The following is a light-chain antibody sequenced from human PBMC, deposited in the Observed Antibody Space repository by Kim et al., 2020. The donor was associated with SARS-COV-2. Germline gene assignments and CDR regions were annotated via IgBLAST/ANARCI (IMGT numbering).Light chain of an antibody. Sequence: ASVGDRVTITCRASQDISNHVAWFQQIPGKAPKPLIYAASNLQGGVPARFGGSGSGTQFTLTIGSLQPEDVATYYCQQFRFYPPTFGGGTKVDIK. CDR2: AAS. CDR3: QQFRFYPPT. J-gene: IGKJ4*01. V-gene: IGKV1-16*01. CDR1: QDISNH.